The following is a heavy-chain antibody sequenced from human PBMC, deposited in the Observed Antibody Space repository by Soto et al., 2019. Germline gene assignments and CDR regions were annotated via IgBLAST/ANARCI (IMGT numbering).Heavy chain of an antibody. CDR2: ISDSATTT. CDR3: GKHYRPAIVSRTYNWLDP. Sequence: GGSLRLSCAASGFTFSNYAMSWVRQAPGKGLERVSIISDSATTTYYADSVKGRFTISRDNSKNTLFLQMSSLRAADTAIYYFGKHYRPAIVSRTYNWLDPWGQENPVTVTS. V-gene: IGHV3-23*01. J-gene: IGHJ5*02. D-gene: IGHD5-18*01. CDR1: GFTFSNYA.